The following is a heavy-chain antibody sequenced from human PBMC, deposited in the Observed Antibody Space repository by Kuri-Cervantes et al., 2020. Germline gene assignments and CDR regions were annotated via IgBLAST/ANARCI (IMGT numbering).Heavy chain of an antibody. CDR2: LYSGGTT. J-gene: IGHJ4*02. CDR3: ARDAGVGARYYDY. Sequence: LSLTCAVSGGSISSGGYSWSWVRQAPGKGLEWVTVLYSGGTTYYADSVKGRFTISRDNSKNTLYLQLNSLRAEDTAVYYCARDAGVGARYYDYWGQGTLVTVSS. CDR1: GGSISSGGYS. D-gene: IGHD1-26*01. V-gene: IGHV3-53*01.